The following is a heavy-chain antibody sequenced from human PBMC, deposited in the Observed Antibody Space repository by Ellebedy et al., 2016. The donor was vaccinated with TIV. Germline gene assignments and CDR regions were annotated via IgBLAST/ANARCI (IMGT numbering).Heavy chain of an antibody. J-gene: IGHJ3*02. CDR3: ARHDSRCDDAFDI. V-gene: IGHV1-46*03. CDR1: GYTFTSYY. Sequence: ASVKVSCKASGYTFTSYYMHCLRQAPRQGLEWMGIINPSGGSTSYAQKFQGRVTMTRDTSTSTVYMELSSLRSEDTAVYYCARHDSRCDDAFDIWGQGTRVTVSS. D-gene: IGHD3-22*01. CDR2: INPSGGST.